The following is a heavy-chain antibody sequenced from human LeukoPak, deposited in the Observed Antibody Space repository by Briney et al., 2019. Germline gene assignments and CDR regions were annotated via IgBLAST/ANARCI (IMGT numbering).Heavy chain of an antibody. Sequence: ASVKVSCKASGYTFTSYGISWVRQAPGQGLEWMGWISAYNGNTNYAQKLQGRVTMTTDTSTSTAYMELRSLRSDDTAVYYCARGYYGVARLCYFDYWGQGTLVTVSS. D-gene: IGHD4-17*01. CDR2: ISAYNGNT. V-gene: IGHV1-18*01. J-gene: IGHJ4*02. CDR3: ARGYYGVARLCYFDY. CDR1: GYTFTSYG.